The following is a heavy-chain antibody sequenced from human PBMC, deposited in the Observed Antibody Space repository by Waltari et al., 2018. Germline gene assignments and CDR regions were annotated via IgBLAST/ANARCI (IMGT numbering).Heavy chain of an antibody. CDR2: ISSSSSYI. CDR3: ATLAVAGTSDY. Sequence: EVQLVESGGGLVKPGGSLRLSCAASGFTFSSYSMNWVRQAPGKGREWVSSISSSSSYIYYADSVKGRFTISRDNSKNTLYLQMNSLRAEDTAVYYCATLAVAGTSDYWGQGTLVTVSS. V-gene: IGHV3-21*01. CDR1: GFTFSSYS. J-gene: IGHJ4*02. D-gene: IGHD6-19*01.